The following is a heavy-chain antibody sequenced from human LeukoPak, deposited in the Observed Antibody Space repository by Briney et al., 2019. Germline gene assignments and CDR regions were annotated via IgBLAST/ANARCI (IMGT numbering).Heavy chain of an antibody. CDR2: IYSGGST. V-gene: IGHV3-66*01. J-gene: IGHJ4*02. D-gene: IGHD3-10*01. CDR3: ARESGSGNRDFDY. Sequence: GGSLRLSCAASGFTVSSNYMNWVGQAPGKGLEWVSVIYSGGSTYYADSVKGRFTISRDNSKNTLYLQTNSLRVEDTAVYYCARESGSGNRDFDYWGQGTLVTVSS. CDR1: GFTVSSNY.